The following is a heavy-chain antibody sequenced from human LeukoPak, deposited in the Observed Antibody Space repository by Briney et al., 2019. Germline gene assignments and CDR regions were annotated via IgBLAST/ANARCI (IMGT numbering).Heavy chain of an antibody. J-gene: IGHJ4*02. CDR2: INPNSGGT. Sequence: AASVKVSCKASGYTFTGYYMHWVRQAPGQGLEWMGWINPNSGGTNYAQKFQGRVTMTRDTSISTAYMELSRLRSDDTAVYYCARNYCSSTSCHYDYWGQGTLVTVSS. CDR3: ARNYCSSTSCHYDY. CDR1: GYTFTGYY. D-gene: IGHD2-2*01. V-gene: IGHV1-2*02.